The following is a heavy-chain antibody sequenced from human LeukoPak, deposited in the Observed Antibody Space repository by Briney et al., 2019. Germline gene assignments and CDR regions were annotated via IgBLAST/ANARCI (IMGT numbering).Heavy chain of an antibody. J-gene: IGHJ6*03. CDR1: DGSITNYY. CDR2: INHSGST. V-gene: IGHV4-34*01. D-gene: IGHD6-13*01. CDR3: ARGVVVGSSWYSVYYYYYMDV. Sequence: PSETLSLTCTVSDGSITNYYWSWIRQPPGKGLEWIGEINHSGSTNYNPSLKSRVTISVDTSKNQFSLKLSSVTAADTAVYYCARGVVVGSSWYSVYYYYYMDVWGKGTTVTVSS.